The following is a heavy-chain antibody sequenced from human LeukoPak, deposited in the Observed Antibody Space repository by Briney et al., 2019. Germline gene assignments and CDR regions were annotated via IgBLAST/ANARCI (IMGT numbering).Heavy chain of an antibody. J-gene: IGHJ4*02. CDR2: IYYSGST. Sequence: PSETLSLTCTVSGGSISSYYWSWIRQPPGKGLEWIGYIYYSGSTNYNPSLKSRVTISVDTSKNQFSLKLSSVTAADTAVYYCARVPSGSYSLHFDYWGQGTLVTVSS. CDR3: ARVPSGSYSLHFDY. CDR1: GGSISSYY. D-gene: IGHD1-26*01. V-gene: IGHV4-59*01.